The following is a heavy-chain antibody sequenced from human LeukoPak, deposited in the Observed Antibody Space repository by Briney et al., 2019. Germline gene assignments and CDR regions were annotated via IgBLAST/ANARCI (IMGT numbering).Heavy chain of an antibody. Sequence: PGGTLRLSCAASGFTFSSYSMNWVRQAPGKGLEWVSSISSSSSYIYCADSVKGRFIISRDNAKKSLYLQMNSLRAEDTAVYYCARDPGAMISLFFGYWGQGTLVTVSS. J-gene: IGHJ4*02. V-gene: IGHV3-21*01. D-gene: IGHD3-22*01. CDR1: GFTFSSYS. CDR3: ARDPGAMISLFFGY. CDR2: ISSSSSYI.